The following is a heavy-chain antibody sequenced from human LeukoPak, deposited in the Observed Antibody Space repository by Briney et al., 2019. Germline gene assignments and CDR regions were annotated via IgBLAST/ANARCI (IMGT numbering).Heavy chain of an antibody. V-gene: IGHV1-8*03. CDR2: MNPNSGNT. D-gene: IGHD1-26*01. CDR3: ARGVNSGSYYWSSRAEYFQH. J-gene: IGHJ1*01. CDR1: GYTFTSYG. Sequence: ASVKVSCKASGYTFTSYGINWVRQATGQGLEWMGWMNPNSGNTGYAQKFQGRVTITRNTSISTAYMELSSLRSEDTAVYYCARGVNSGSYYWSSRAEYFQHWGQGTLVTVSS.